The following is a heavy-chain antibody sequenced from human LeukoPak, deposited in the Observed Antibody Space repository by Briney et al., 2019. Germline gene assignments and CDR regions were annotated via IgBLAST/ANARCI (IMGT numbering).Heavy chain of an antibody. V-gene: IGHV3-30*03. D-gene: IGHD6-13*01. Sequence: GGSLRLSCAASGFTFSSYGMHWVRQAPGKGLEWVAVISYDGSNKYYADSVKGRFTISRDNSKNTLYLQMNSLRAEDTAAYYCARDIRYSSSWYFDYWGQGTLVTVSS. J-gene: IGHJ4*02. CDR2: ISYDGSNK. CDR1: GFTFSSYG. CDR3: ARDIRYSSSWYFDY.